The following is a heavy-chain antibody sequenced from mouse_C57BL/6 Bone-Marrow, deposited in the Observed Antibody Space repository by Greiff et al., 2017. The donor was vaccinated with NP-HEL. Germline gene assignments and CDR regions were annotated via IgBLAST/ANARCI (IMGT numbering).Heavy chain of an antibody. CDR3: ARDGSSYPAWFAY. CDR1: GYSFTGYY. J-gene: IGHJ3*01. V-gene: IGHV1-42*01. Sequence: VQLQQSGPELVKPGASVKISCKASGYSFTGYYMNWVKQSPEKSLEWIGEINPSTGGTTYNQKFKAKATLTVDKSSSTAYMQLKSLTSEDSAVYYCARDGSSYPAWFAYWGQGTLVTVSA. D-gene: IGHD1-1*01. CDR2: INPSTGGT.